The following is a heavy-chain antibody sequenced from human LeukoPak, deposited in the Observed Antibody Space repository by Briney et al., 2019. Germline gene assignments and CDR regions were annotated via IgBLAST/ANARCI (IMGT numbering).Heavy chain of an antibody. J-gene: IGHJ5*02. D-gene: IGHD2-2*01. CDR2: MNPNTGKS. Sequence: ASVKVSCKASGYAFANYDINWVGQSAGQGLEWMAWMNPNTGKSGFAQRFQGRITLTRDTSIDTAYMELSSLGPEDTAVYYCARKSCTSTSCLHPWGQGTLVTVSS. CDR1: GYAFANYD. CDR3: ARKSCTSTSCLHP. V-gene: IGHV1-8*01.